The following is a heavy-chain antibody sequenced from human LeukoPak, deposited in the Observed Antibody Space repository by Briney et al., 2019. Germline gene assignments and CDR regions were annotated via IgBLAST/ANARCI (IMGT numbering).Heavy chain of an antibody. V-gene: IGHV4-34*01. Sequence: SETLSLTCAVYDGSFSGYYWSWIRQPPGKGLEWIGEINHGGSTNYNPSLKSRVTISVDTSKNQFSLKLSSVTAANTAVYYCARYSGYYLSYFDYWGQGTLVTVSS. CDR2: INHGGST. CDR1: DGSFSGYY. CDR3: ARYSGYYLSYFDY. D-gene: IGHD3-22*01. J-gene: IGHJ4*02.